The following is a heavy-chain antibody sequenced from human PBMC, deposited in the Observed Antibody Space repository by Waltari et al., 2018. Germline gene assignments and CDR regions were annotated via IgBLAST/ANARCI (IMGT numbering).Heavy chain of an antibody. CDR1: GFTFSSYA. Sequence: EVQLVESGGGLVQPGGSLRLSCAASGFTFSSYAMSWVRQAPGKGLEWVSAIIGSAGHTYYADSVKGRFTISRDNSKNTLYLQMNSLRAEDTAVYYCAKAVPSQWLRKRAYDYWGQGTLVTVSS. CDR2: IIGSAGHT. CDR3: AKAVPSQWLRKRAYDY. V-gene: IGHV3-23*04. J-gene: IGHJ4*02. D-gene: IGHD5-12*01.